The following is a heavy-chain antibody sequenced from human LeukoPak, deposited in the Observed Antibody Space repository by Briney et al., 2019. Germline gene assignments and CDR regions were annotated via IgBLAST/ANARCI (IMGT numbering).Heavy chain of an antibody. CDR3: ARGGVFGATYSWFDP. CDR2: ISSTDTTM. J-gene: IGHJ5*02. CDR1: GFIFSDYY. Sequence: PGGSLRLSYAASGFIFSDYYMTWIRQAPGKGLEWLSYISSTDTTMYQADSVKGRFTVSRDDAKNSLYLQMDSLRAEDTAVYYCARGGVFGATYSWFDPWGQGTLVTVSS. D-gene: IGHD3-3*01. V-gene: IGHV3-11*01.